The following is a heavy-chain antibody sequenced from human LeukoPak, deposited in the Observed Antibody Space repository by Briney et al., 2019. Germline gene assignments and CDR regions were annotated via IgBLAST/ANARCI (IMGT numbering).Heavy chain of an antibody. V-gene: IGHV1-46*01. J-gene: IGHJ6*02. D-gene: IGHD2-2*01. CDR2: ISPSGGST. CDR1: GYTFTTYY. CDR3: AREVVPAAMVYYYGMDA. Sequence: ASVKVSCKASGYTFTTYYIHWVRQAPGQGLEWMGIISPSGGSTSYAQKFQGRVTMTRDTSTSTVYMELSSLRSEDTAVYYCAREVVPAAMVYYYGMDAWGQGTTVTVSS.